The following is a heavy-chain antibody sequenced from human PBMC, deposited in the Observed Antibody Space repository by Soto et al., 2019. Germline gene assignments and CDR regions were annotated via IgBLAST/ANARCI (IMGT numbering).Heavy chain of an antibody. CDR3: ASTRGHSGSSPTSSYYFDY. Sequence: SVKVSCKASGGTFSSYAISWVRQAPGQGLEWMGGIIPIFGTANYAQKFQGRVTITADQSTSTAYMELSSLRSEDTAVYYCASTRGHSGSSPTSSYYFDYWGQGTLVTVSS. CDR2: IIPIFGTA. V-gene: IGHV1-69*13. J-gene: IGHJ4*02. D-gene: IGHD1-26*01. CDR1: GGTFSSYA.